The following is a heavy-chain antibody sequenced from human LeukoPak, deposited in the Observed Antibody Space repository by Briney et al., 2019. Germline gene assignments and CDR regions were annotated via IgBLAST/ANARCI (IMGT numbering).Heavy chain of an antibody. V-gene: IGHV4-34*01. Sequence: SETLSLTCAVYGGSFSGYYWSCIRQPPGKGLEWSGEINHSGSTNYNPSLKSRVTISVDTSKNQFSLKLSSVTAADTAVYYCARGRRGQQLGYFDYWGQGTLVTVSS. D-gene: IGHD6-13*01. CDR3: ARGRRGQQLGYFDY. CDR2: INHSGST. J-gene: IGHJ4*02. CDR1: GGSFSGYY.